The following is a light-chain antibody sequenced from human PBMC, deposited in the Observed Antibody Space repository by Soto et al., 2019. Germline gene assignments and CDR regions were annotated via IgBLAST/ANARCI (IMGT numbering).Light chain of an antibody. Sequence: EIVMTQSPATLSVSPGDRVTLSCRASQSVNSNMAWYQQKPGQVPRVLIYGASTRATGIPARFSGSGSGTEFTLTITNLQPEDFAVYHCQQYDNWPPWTFGQGTKVEIK. CDR2: GAS. J-gene: IGKJ1*01. V-gene: IGKV3-15*01. CDR3: QQYDNWPPWT. CDR1: QSVNSN.